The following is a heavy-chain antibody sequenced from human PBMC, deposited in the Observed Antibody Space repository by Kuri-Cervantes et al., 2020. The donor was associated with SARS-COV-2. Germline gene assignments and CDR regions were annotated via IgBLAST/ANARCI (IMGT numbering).Heavy chain of an antibody. CDR2: ISYDGSNK. CDR1: GFTFSSYA. Sequence: GGSLRLSCAASGFTFSSYATHWVRQAPGKGLEWVAVISYDGSNKYYADSVKGRFTISRDNSKNTLYLQMNSLRAEDTAVYYCARSPGAYFDYWGQGTLVTVSS. CDR3: ARSPGAYFDY. D-gene: IGHD3-10*01. J-gene: IGHJ4*02. V-gene: IGHV3-30*04.